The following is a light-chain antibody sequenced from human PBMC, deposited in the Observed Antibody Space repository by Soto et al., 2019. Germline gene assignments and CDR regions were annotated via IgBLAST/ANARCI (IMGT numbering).Light chain of an antibody. V-gene: IGKV3-20*01. CDR2: DAS. CDR3: QPYGDLPPT. CDR1: QSISSTC. Sequence: EVVMTQSPATLSVSPGERYTLSCMASQSISSTCLTWYHQRPGQAPRLLIYDASRRATGIPDRFSGSGSGTDFTLTISRLEPEDFVVYHCQPYGDLPPTVGQGTQVDIK. J-gene: IGKJ1*01.